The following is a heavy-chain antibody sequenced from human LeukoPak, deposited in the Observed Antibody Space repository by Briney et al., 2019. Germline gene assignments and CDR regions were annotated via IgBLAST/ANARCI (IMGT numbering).Heavy chain of an antibody. J-gene: IGHJ4*02. CDR1: GGSFSGYY. V-gene: IGHV4-31*11. Sequence: PSETLSLTCAVYGGSFSGYYWSWIRQHPGKGLEWIGYIYYSGSTYYNPSLKSRVTISVDTSKNQFSLKLSSVTAADTAVYYCAREKRSVDYWGQGTLVTVSS. CDR3: AREKRSVDY. D-gene: IGHD3-10*01. CDR2: IYYSGST.